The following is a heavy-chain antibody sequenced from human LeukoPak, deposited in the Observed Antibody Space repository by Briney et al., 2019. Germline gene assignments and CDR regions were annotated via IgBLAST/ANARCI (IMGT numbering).Heavy chain of an antibody. V-gene: IGHV1-18*01. Sequence: ASVKVSCKASGGTFTSYGISWVRQAPGQGLEWMGWISAYNGNTNYAQKLQGRVTMTTDTSTSTAYMELRSLRSDDTAVYYCARGPQAWELPPFDYWGQGTLVTVSS. CDR3: ARGPQAWELPPFDY. CDR2: ISAYNGNT. D-gene: IGHD1-26*01. J-gene: IGHJ4*02. CDR1: GGTFTSYG.